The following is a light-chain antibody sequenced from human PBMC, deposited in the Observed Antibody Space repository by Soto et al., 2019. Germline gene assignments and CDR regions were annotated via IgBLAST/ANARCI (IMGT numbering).Light chain of an antibody. CDR3: ASWDDSQPALL. J-gene: IGLJ7*01. CDR1: GSNLANHV. V-gene: IGLV1-36*01. Sequence: QSVLTQPPSVSAAPGQRVDISCSGGGSNLANHVATWYQQLPGKAPNLLLSYDGVLASGVSDRLSGSRSVSSSSLAISVLQAEEEATYYCASWDDSQPALLFGGGTQLTVL. CDR2: YDG.